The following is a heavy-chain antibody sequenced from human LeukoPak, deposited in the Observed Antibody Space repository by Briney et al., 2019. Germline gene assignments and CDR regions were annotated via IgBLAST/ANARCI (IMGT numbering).Heavy chain of an antibody. CDR1: GFTFSSYW. Sequence: GGSLRLSCAASGFTFSSYWMNWVRQAPGKGLVWVSRIASDGSSTTYADSVKGRFSISRDNAKNTLYLQMNSLRAEDTAVYYCVRDLGGRSGHWGQGTLVTVSS. V-gene: IGHV3-74*01. CDR3: VRDLGGRSGH. D-gene: IGHD1-26*01. CDR2: IASDGSST. J-gene: IGHJ4*02.